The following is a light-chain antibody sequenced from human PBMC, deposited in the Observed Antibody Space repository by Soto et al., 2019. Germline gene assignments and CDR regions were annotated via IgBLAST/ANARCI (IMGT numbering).Light chain of an antibody. CDR3: MQSTQLPPT. J-gene: IGKJ5*01. CDR1: QSLLHITGETF. V-gene: IGKV2D-29*02. CDR2: EVS. Sequence: DVVMTQTPLSLSAAPGQPASISCKSSQSLLHITGETFLFWYLQKPGQSPQLLIYEVSTRVSGVPDRFSGSGSGTDFTLEISRVETDDVGIYYCMQSTQLPPTFGQGTRLENK.